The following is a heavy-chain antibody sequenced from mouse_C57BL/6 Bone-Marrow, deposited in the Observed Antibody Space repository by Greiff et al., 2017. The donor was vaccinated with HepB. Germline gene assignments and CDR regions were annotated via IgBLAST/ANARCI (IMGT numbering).Heavy chain of an antibody. CDR3: AREGATVVTTDGLWFAY. J-gene: IGHJ3*01. Sequence: QVQLKESGPELVKPGASVKLSCKASGYAFSSSWMNWVKQRPGKGLEWIGRIYPGDGDTNYNGKFKGKATLTADKSSSTAYMQLSSLTSEDSAVYVCAREGATVVTTDGLWFAYWGQGTLVTVSA. CDR1: GYAFSSSW. V-gene: IGHV1-82*01. CDR2: IYPGDGDT. D-gene: IGHD2-2*01.